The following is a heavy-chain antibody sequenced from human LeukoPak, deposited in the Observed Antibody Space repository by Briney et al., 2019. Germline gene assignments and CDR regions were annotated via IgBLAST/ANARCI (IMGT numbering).Heavy chain of an antibody. CDR3: AKAVNYDILTGSPTHYFDY. CDR1: GFTSSSYA. Sequence: GGSLRLSCAASGFTSSSYAMRWVRQAPGKGLEWVSAISGSGGSTYYADSVKGRFTISRDNSKNTLYLQMNSLRAEDTAVYYCAKAVNYDILTGSPTHYFDYWGQGTLVTVSS. V-gene: IGHV3-23*01. CDR2: ISGSGGST. D-gene: IGHD3-9*01. J-gene: IGHJ4*02.